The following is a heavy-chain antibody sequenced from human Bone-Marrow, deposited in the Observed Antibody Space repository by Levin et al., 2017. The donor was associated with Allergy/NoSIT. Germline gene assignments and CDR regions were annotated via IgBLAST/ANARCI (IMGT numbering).Heavy chain of an antibody. CDR3: ARTRKTIAARPYYYYGMDV. CDR2: IYYSGST. J-gene: IGHJ6*02. V-gene: IGHV4-31*03. D-gene: IGHD6-6*01. Sequence: SETLSLTCTVSGGSISSGGYYWSWIRQHPGKGLEWIGYIYYSGSTYYNPSLKSRVTISVDTSKNQFSLKLSSVTAADTAVYYCARTRKTIAARPYYYYGMDVWGQGTTVTVSS. CDR1: GGSISSGGYY.